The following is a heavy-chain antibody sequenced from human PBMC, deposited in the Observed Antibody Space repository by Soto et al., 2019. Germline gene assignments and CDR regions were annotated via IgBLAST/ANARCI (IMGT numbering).Heavy chain of an antibody. V-gene: IGHV3-7*05. D-gene: IGHD6-6*01. CDR1: GFIFSDYA. J-gene: IGHJ4*02. CDR3: ATSSIAARRNRN. CDR2: IKQDGSEK. Sequence: GGSLRLSCSASGFIFSDYAMHWVRQAPGKGLEWVANIKQDGSEKYYADSVRDRFTISRDNGKNSLYLQMNSLRAADTAMYYCATSSIAARRNRNWGQGTLVTVSS.